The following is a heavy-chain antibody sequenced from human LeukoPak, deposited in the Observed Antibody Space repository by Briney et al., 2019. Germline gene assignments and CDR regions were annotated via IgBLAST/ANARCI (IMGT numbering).Heavy chain of an antibody. Sequence: SVKVSCKASGGTFSSYAISWVRQAPGQGLERMGGIIPIFGTANYAQKFQGRVTITADESTSTAYMELSSLRSEDTAVYYCARSRAGGSSGYYPDSNWFDPWGQGTLVTVSS. V-gene: IGHV1-69*01. J-gene: IGHJ5*02. D-gene: IGHD3-22*01. CDR2: IIPIFGTA. CDR3: ARSRAGGSSGYYPDSNWFDP. CDR1: GGTFSSYA.